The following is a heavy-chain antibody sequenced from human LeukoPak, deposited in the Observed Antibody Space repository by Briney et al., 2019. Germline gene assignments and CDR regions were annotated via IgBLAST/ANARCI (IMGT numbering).Heavy chain of an antibody. CDR2: SYSGCST. CDR3: VRERCSGGNCYRGGFDP. J-gene: IGHJ5*02. D-gene: IGHD2-15*01. CDR1: GFTVSSNY. Sequence: GGSLRLSCAASGFTVSSNYMSWVRQAPGQGLDLVSVSYSGCSTYWDASLEGCFTISRNSYTNTLYLQMDRLRAADTAVYSCVRERCSGGNCYRGGFDPWGQGTLVTVSS. V-gene: IGHV3-53*01.